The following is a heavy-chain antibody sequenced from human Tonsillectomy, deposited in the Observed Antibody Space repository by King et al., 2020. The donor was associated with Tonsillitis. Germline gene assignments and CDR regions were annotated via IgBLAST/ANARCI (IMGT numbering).Heavy chain of an antibody. Sequence: LQLQESGPGLVKPSETLSLTCTVSGGSISSSSYYWGWIRQPPGKGLEWIGSIYYSGSTYYNPSLKSRVTISVDTSKNQFSLKLSSVTAAATAVYYCARYAVAGTLYFDYWGQGTLVTVSS. J-gene: IGHJ4*02. CDR2: IYYSGST. D-gene: IGHD6-19*01. CDR1: GGSISSSSYY. V-gene: IGHV4-39*07. CDR3: ARYAVAGTLYFDY.